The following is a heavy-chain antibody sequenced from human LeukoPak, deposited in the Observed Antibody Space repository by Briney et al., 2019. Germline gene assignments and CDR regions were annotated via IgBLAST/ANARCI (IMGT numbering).Heavy chain of an antibody. CDR3: ARGRFSSGSYYTTHYYGMDV. CDR1: GGSFSGYC. V-gene: IGHV4-34*01. D-gene: IGHD1-26*01. Sequence: SETLSLTCAVYGGSFSGYCWSWIRQPPGKGLEWIGEINHSGSTNYNPSLKSRVTISVDTSKNQFSLKLSSVTAADTAVYYCARGRFSSGSYYTTHYYGMDVWGQGTTVTVSS. CDR2: INHSGST. J-gene: IGHJ6*02.